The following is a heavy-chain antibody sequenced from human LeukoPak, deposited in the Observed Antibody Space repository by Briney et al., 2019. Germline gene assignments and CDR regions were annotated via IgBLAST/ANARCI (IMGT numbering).Heavy chain of an antibody. CDR1: GGTFSSYT. CDR3: AGPPNCSGGSCYSGIDYYGMDV. Sequence: GTPGKLSCKASGGTFSSYTISRVRQAPGQGLQWMGRIIPSLCIANYAQKFQGRVTITADKSTSTAYMELSSLRSEDTAVYYCAGPPNCSGGSCYSGIDYYGMDVWGQGTTVTVSS. D-gene: IGHD2-15*01. CDR2: IIPSLCIA. J-gene: IGHJ6*02. V-gene: IGHV1-69*02.